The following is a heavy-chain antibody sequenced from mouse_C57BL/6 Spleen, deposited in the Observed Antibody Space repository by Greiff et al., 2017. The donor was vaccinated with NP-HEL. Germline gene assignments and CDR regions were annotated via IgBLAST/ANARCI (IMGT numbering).Heavy chain of an antibody. CDR3: ARAMDYYGSSYSDFDY. J-gene: IGHJ2*01. CDR1: GYTFTSYW. CDR2: IDPSDSYT. V-gene: IGHV1-59*01. Sequence: QVQLQQPGAELVRPGTSVKLSCKASGYTFTSYWMHWVKQRPGQGLEWIGVIDPSDSYTNYNQKFKGKATLTVDTSSSTAYMQLSSLASEYTAVYYCARAMDYYGSSYSDFDYWGQGTTLTVSS. D-gene: IGHD1-1*01.